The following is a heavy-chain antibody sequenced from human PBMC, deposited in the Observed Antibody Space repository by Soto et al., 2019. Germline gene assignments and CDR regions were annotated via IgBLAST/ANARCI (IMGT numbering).Heavy chain of an antibody. V-gene: IGHV3-7*01. J-gene: IGHJ6*02. D-gene: IGHD2-2*01. CDR1: GFTFSSYW. CDR2: IKQDGSEK. Sequence: LRLSCAASGFTFSSYWMSWVRQAPGKGLEWVANIKQDGSEKYYVDSVKGRFTISRDNAKNSLYLQMNSLRAEDTAVYYCARDSEYQLPEVDYYYGMDVWGQGTTVTVSS. CDR3: ARDSEYQLPEVDYYYGMDV.